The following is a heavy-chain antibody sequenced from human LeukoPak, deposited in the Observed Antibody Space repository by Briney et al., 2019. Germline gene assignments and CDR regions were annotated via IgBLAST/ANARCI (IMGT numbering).Heavy chain of an antibody. J-gene: IGHJ4*02. D-gene: IGHD6-13*01. CDR2: INHSGST. CDR3: ARSAYSSSWYSFDY. Sequence: SETLSLTCAVYGGSFSGYYWSWIRQPPGKGPEWIGEINHSGSTNYNPSLKSRVTISVDTSKNQFSLKLSSVTAADTAVYYCARSAYSSSWYSFDYWGQGTLVTVSS. V-gene: IGHV4-34*01. CDR1: GGSFSGYY.